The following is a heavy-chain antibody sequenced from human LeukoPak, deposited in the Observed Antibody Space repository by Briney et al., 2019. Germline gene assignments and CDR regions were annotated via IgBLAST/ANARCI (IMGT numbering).Heavy chain of an antibody. CDR2: IYYSGST. CDR3: ARVVATAMLDY. Sequence: PSETLSLTCTVSGGSISSYYWSWIRQPPGKGLEWIGYIYYSGSTNYNPSLKSRVTISVDTSKNQFSLKLSSVTAADTAVYYCARVVATAMLDYWRQGTLVTVSS. D-gene: IGHD5-18*01. J-gene: IGHJ4*02. CDR1: GGSISSYY. V-gene: IGHV4-59*01.